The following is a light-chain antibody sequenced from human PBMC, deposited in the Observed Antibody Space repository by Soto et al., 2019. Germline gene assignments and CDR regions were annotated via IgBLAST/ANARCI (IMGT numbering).Light chain of an antibody. CDR2: DAS. V-gene: IGKV3-20*01. CDR3: QQYGSSPPIT. Sequence: EFVLTQSPGTLSLSPGERATLSCRASQTVRNNYLAWYQQKPGQAPKLLIYDASSRATGIPDRFSGGGSGTDFILTISRLEPEDFAVYYCQQYGSSPPITFGQGTRLEIK. CDR1: QTVRNNY. J-gene: IGKJ5*01.